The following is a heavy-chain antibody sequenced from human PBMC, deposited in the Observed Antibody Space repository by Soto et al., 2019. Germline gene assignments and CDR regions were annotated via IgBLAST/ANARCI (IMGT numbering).Heavy chain of an antibody. V-gene: IGHV3-73*02. CDR2: IRVKANNYAT. D-gene: IGHD4-17*01. Sequence: EVQLVESGGGMVQPGGSLKLSCAASGFTFTDSAIHWVRQASGKGLEWVGHIRVKANNYATTYAASVKDRFTISRDDSKRTAYLRMNSLKIDDPAVYYCTSTYGAFWGQGTLVTVSS. CDR1: GFTFTDSA. J-gene: IGHJ1*01. CDR3: TSTYGAF.